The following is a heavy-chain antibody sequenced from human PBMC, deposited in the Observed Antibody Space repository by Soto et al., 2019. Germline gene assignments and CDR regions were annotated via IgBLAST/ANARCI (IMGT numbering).Heavy chain of an antibody. CDR2: IYYSGST. V-gene: IGHV4-30-4*01. CDR1: GDSISSSSYY. Sequence: SETLSLTCTVSGDSISSSSYYWSWIRQPPGKGLEWIGYIYYSGSTYYTPSLRSRVTISVDTSKNQFSLKLSSVTAADTAVYYCARDVLYSTSRIDSWGQGTLVTVSS. J-gene: IGHJ4*02. CDR3: ARDVLYSTSRIDS. D-gene: IGHD6-6*01.